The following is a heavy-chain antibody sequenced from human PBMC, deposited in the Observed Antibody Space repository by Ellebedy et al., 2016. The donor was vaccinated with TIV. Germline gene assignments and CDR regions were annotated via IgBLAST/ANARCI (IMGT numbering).Heavy chain of an antibody. CDR3: ARAFRGWFDP. J-gene: IGHJ5*02. CDR2: IKQDGSEK. CDR1: GFTFSSYW. V-gene: IGHV3-7*04. Sequence: GGSLRLSCAASGFTFSSYWMSWVRQAPGKGLEWVANIKQDGSEKYYVDSVKGRFTFSRDNARNSLYLQMNSLRAGDTAVYYCARAFRGWFDPWGQGTLVTVSS.